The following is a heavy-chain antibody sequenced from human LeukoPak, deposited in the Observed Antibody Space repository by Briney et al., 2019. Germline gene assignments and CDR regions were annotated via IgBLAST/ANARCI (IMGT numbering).Heavy chain of an antibody. J-gene: IGHJ5*02. CDR3: ARYDTSGYYPDL. CDR2: ISGSENTI. CDR1: GFSFNDYY. Sequence: PGGSLRLSCTASGFSFNDYYMSWIRQAPGKGPEWLSYISGSENTIYYADSVRGRFTISRDNAKNSLSLQMNSLRAEDTALYYCARYDTSGYYPDLWGQGTLLTVSS. D-gene: IGHD3-22*01. V-gene: IGHV3-11*01.